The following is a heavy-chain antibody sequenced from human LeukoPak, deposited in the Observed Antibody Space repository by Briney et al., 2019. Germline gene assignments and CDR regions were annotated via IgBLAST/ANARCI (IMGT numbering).Heavy chain of an antibody. J-gene: IGHJ6*03. Sequence: GGSLRVSCAAPGFTFRTYGMHWVRQAPGKGLEWVAFIWCGGNNKYYADSVKGRFTISRDNSKNTLYLQMNSLRAEDTAVYYCAKIPQREWEIPRNYYYWYMDVWGKGTTVTISS. V-gene: IGHV3-30*02. CDR2: IWCGGNNK. CDR3: AKIPQREWEIPRNYYYWYMDV. D-gene: IGHD1-26*01. CDR1: GFTFRTYG.